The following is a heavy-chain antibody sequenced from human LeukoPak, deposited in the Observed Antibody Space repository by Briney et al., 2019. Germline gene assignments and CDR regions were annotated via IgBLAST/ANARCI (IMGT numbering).Heavy chain of an antibody. CDR1: GFTLSSYG. Sequence: GGSLRLSCAASGFTLSSYGMHWVRQAPGKGLEWVAVISHDGSNKYYADSVKGRFTISRDNSKNTLYLQMNSLRAEDTAVYYCAKVSLDQWEPDGGFDYWGQGTLVTVSS. J-gene: IGHJ4*02. D-gene: IGHD1-26*01. CDR3: AKVSLDQWEPDGGFDY. V-gene: IGHV3-30*18. CDR2: ISHDGSNK.